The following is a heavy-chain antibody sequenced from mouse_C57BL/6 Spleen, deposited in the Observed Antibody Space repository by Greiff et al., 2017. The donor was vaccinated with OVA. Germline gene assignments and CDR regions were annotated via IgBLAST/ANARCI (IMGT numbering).Heavy chain of an antibody. CDR1: GFTFTDYY. Sequence: EVKLMESGGGLVQPGGSLSLSCAASGFTFTDYYMSWVRQPPGKALEWLGFIRIKANGYTTEYSASVKGRFTISRDNSQSILYLQMNALRAEDSATYYCARFGFYWYFDVWGTGTTVTVSS. V-gene: IGHV7-3*01. J-gene: IGHJ1*03. CDR2: IRIKANGYTT. CDR3: ARFGFYWYFDV.